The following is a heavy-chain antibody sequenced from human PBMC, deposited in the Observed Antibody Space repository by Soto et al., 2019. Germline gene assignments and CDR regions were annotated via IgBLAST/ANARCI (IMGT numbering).Heavy chain of an antibody. Sequence: PSETLSLTCTVSGGSISSYYWSWIRQPPGKGLEWIGYIYYSGSTNYNPSLKSRVTISVDTSKNQFSLKLSSVTAADTAVYYCASGIRGYSYGSQGLFDYWGQGTLVTVSS. CDR1: GGSISSYY. CDR3: ASGIRGYSYGSQGLFDY. J-gene: IGHJ4*02. V-gene: IGHV4-59*01. CDR2: IYYSGST. D-gene: IGHD5-18*01.